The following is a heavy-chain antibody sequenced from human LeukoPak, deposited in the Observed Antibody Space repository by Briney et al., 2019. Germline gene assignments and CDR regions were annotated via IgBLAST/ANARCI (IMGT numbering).Heavy chain of an antibody. CDR3: ARSRVPASLDQVFDI. J-gene: IGHJ3*02. V-gene: IGHV3-74*01. Sequence: GGSLRLSCAASGFTFSGYWMHWVRQAPGTGLVWVSVINSDGSTTRYADSVRGRFTISRDNSKNTLYLQMNSLRAEDTAVYYCARSRVPASLDQVFDIWGQGTMVTVSS. CDR1: GFTFSGYW. CDR2: INSDGSTT. D-gene: IGHD2-2*01.